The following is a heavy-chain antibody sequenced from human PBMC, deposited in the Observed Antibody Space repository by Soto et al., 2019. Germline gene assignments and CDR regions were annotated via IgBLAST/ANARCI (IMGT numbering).Heavy chain of an antibody. V-gene: IGHV4-31*03. CDR2: ISYSGST. CDR3: GRDAATKRDFYYYGMDV. J-gene: IGHJ6*02. D-gene: IGHD6-13*01. Sequence: QVQLQESGPGLVKPSQTLSLTCTVSGGSIKNSGYYWSWIRRHPEKGLEWIGYISYSGSTDYAPSLKSRVTMSVDTSKNQFSLNLTSVTAADTAVYYCGRDAATKRDFYYYGMDVWGRGTTVTVSS. CDR1: GGSIKNSGYY.